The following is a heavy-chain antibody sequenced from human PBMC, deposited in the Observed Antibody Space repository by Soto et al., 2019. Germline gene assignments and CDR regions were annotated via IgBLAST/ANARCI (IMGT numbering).Heavy chain of an antibody. CDR2: INHSGST. Sequence: QVQLQQWGAGLLKPSETLSLTCAVYVGSFSGYYWTWIRQPPGTGLEWIGEINHSGSTNYNPSLTRRVTTAVDTSKNQFSLTLTSVTAGDTAVYYCARDKITGLFDYWGQGNLVTVSS. J-gene: IGHJ4*02. CDR1: VGSFSGYY. CDR3: ARDKITGLFDY. V-gene: IGHV4-34*01. D-gene: IGHD2-8*02.